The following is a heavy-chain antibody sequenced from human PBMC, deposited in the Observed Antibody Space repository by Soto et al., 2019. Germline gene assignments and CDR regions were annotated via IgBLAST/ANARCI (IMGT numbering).Heavy chain of an antibody. Sequence: ETLSLTYAVSGYSISSGYYWGWIRQPPGKGLEWIGSIYHSGSTYYNPSLKSRVTISVDTSKNQFSLKLSSVTAADTAVYYCAREKAARPFDYWGQGTLVTVSS. CDR1: GYSISSGYY. CDR3: AREKAARPFDY. D-gene: IGHD6-6*01. J-gene: IGHJ4*02. V-gene: IGHV4-38-2*02. CDR2: IYHSGST.